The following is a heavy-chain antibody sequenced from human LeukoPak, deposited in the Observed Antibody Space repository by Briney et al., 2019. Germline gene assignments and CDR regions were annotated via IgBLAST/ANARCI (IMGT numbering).Heavy chain of an antibody. D-gene: IGHD2-15*01. J-gene: IGHJ4*02. CDR3: ARVVSGDYDY. CDR2: ISGSGGST. V-gene: IGHV3-23*01. Sequence: GGSLRLSCAASGFTFNNYAMSWVRQAPGKGLEWVSGISGSGGSTYYADSVKGRFTISRDNAKNTLYLQMNSLRAEDTAVYYCARVVSGDYDYWGQGTLVTVSS. CDR1: GFTFNNYA.